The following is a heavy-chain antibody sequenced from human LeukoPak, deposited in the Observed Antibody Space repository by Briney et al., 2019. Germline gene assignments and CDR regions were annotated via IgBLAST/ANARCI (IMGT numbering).Heavy chain of an antibody. CDR1: GYTFTSYY. Sequence: GASVKVSCKASGYTFTSYYMHWVRQAPGQGLEWMGIINPSGGSTSYAQKFQGRVTMTRDTSTSTVYMELSSLRSEDTAVYYCARDRGRRGWYDIPDYWGQGTLVTVSS. CDR2: INPSGGST. J-gene: IGHJ4*02. D-gene: IGHD6-19*01. CDR3: ARDRGRRGWYDIPDY. V-gene: IGHV1-46*01.